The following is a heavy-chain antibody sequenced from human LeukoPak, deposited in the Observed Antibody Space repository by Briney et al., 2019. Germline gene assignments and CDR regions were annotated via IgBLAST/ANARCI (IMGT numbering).Heavy chain of an antibody. V-gene: IGHV4-4*07. Sequence: SETLSLTCTVSGGSIGTYYWSWIRQPPGKGLEWIGRIYTSGSTNYNPSLKSRVTMSVDTSKNQFSLKLSSVTAADTAVYYCARANRYYDSSGNYAFDIWGQGTMVTVSS. CDR3: ARANRYYDSSGNYAFDI. J-gene: IGHJ3*02. CDR2: IYTSGST. D-gene: IGHD3-22*01. CDR1: GGSIGTYY.